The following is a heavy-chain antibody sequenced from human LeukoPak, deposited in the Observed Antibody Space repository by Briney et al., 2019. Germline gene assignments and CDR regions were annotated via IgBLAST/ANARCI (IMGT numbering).Heavy chain of an antibody. CDR3: ARDTRRANAFDI. Sequence: PSETLSLTCTVYGGSISSYYWSWIRQPPGKRLEWIGYIYYSGSTNYNPSLKSRVTISVDTSKNQFSLKLSSVTAADTAVYYCARDTRRANAFDIWGQGTMVTVSS. CDR2: IYYSGST. CDR1: GGSISSYY. V-gene: IGHV4-59*01. J-gene: IGHJ3*02.